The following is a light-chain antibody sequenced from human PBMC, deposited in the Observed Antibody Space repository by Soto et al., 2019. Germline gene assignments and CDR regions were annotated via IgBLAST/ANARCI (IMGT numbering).Light chain of an antibody. CDR1: QSISSY. CDR3: QQSYSTPWT. J-gene: IGKJ1*01. V-gene: IGKV1-39*01. CDR2: AAS. Sequence: DIQMTQSPSSLSASVGDRDTITCRASQSISSYLNWYQQKPGKAPKLLIYAASSLQSGVPSRFSGSGSGTDFTLTISSPQPEDFSTYYCQQSYSTPWTFGQGTKVEIK.